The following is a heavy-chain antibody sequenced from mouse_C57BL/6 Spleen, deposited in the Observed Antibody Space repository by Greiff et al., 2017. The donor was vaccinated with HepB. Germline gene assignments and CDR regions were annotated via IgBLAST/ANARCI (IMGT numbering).Heavy chain of an antibody. CDR2: ISSGSSTI. CDR3: ARPYYYGSSYEDAMDY. J-gene: IGHJ4*01. V-gene: IGHV5-17*01. CDR1: GFTFSDYG. Sequence: EVKLMESGGGLVKPGGSLKLSCAASGFTFSDYGMHWVRQAPEKGLEWVAYISSGSSTIYYADTVKGRFTISRDNAKNTLFLQMTSLRSEDTAMYYCARPYYYGSSYEDAMDYWGQGTSVTVSS. D-gene: IGHD1-1*01.